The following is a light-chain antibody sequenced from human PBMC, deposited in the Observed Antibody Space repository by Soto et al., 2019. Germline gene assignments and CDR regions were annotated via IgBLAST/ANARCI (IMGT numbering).Light chain of an antibody. Sequence: DIQMTQSPSTLSGSVGDRVTITFLASQTISSWLAWYQQKPGKAPKLLIYKASTLKSGVPSRFSGSGSGTDFTLTISSLEPEDFAVYYCQQRSNWPSFGQGTRLEIK. CDR3: QQRSNWPS. CDR2: KAS. CDR1: QTISSW. V-gene: IGKV1-5*03. J-gene: IGKJ5*01.